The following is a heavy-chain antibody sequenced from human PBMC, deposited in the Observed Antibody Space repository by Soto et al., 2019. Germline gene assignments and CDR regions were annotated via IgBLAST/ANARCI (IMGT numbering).Heavy chain of an antibody. CDR3: ARDNSHCSIGY. Sequence: HPGGSLSLSCAASGFTFSNYWMSWVRQAPGKGLEWVANIKQDGSEKYYVDSVKGRFTISKDNAKNSLHLEMDSLRVEDTAVYYCARDNSHCSIGYWGQGAPVTVSS. D-gene: IGHD2-15*01. CDR1: GFTFSNYW. CDR2: IKQDGSEK. J-gene: IGHJ4*02. V-gene: IGHV3-7*01.